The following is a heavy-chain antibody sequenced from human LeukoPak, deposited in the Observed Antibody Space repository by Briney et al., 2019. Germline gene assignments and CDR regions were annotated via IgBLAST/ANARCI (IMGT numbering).Heavy chain of an antibody. D-gene: IGHD5-18*01. CDR3: ARAPPYSYGNGFNY. V-gene: IGHV5-51*01. CDR2: IYPGDSDT. CDR1: GYSFTSYW. Sequence: GESLKISCKGSGYSFTSYWIGWVRQMPGKGLEWMGIIYPGDSDTRYSPSFRGQVTISADKSISTAYLQWRSLRASDAAMYYCARAPPYSYGNGFNYWGQGNLVTVSS. J-gene: IGHJ4*02.